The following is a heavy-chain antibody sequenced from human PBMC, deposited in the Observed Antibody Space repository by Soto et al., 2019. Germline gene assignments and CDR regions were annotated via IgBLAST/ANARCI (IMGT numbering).Heavy chain of an antibody. D-gene: IGHD6-25*01. CDR1: GGTFSSYA. CDR3: ARGRQRLGACYFDY. V-gene: IGHV1-69*13. J-gene: IGHJ4*02. CDR2: IIPIFGTA. Sequence: ASVKVSCKASGGTFSSYAISWVRQAPGQGLEWMGGIIPIFGTANYAQKFQGRVTITADESTSTAYMELSSLRSEDTAVYYCARGRQRLGACYFDYWGQGTLVTVSS.